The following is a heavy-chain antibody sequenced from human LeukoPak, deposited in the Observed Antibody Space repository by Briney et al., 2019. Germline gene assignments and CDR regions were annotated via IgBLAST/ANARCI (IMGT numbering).Heavy chain of an antibody. CDR3: ARGQRSTPGPLFDP. Sequence: GGSLRLSCAASGFTFSDYYMSWIRQAPGKGLEWVSYISGSGNTIYYADSVKGQFTISRDNARKSLYLQMNSLRAEDTAVYYCARGQRSTPGPLFDPWGQGTLVTVSS. J-gene: IGHJ5*02. CDR2: ISGSGNTI. V-gene: IGHV3-11*01. CDR1: GFTFSDYY. D-gene: IGHD5-12*01.